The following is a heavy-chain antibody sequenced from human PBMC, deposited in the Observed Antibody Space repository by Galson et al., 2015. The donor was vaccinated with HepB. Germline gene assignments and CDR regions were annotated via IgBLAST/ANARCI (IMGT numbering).Heavy chain of an antibody. CDR1: GFTFSDFA. Sequence: SLRLSCAASGFTFSDFAMSWVRQVPGKGLEWVSFISGSGDDTKYADSVKGRFTISRDNSQNTLFLQIYSLGPEDTAMYFCLKGRGGNSIYDYWGQGTLVTVSS. J-gene: IGHJ4*02. CDR2: ISGSGDDT. CDR3: LKGRGGNSIYDY. V-gene: IGHV3-23*01. D-gene: IGHD4-23*01.